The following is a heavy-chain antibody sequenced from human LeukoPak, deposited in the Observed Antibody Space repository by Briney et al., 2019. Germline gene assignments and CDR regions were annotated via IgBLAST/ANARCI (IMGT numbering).Heavy chain of an antibody. Sequence: GGSLRLSCTASGFTFSNFAMNWVRQAPGKGLEWVSSISSTTTYIYYADSVKGRFTISRDNAKNSLYLRMNSLRAEDSAVYYCTRGLSIPGGDSNYWGQGTLVAVSS. V-gene: IGHV3-21*01. J-gene: IGHJ4*02. D-gene: IGHD2-21*02. CDR2: ISSTTTYI. CDR1: GFTFSNFA. CDR3: TRGLSIPGGDSNY.